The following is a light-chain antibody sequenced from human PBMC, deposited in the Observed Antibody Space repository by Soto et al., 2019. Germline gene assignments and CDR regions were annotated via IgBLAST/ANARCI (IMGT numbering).Light chain of an antibody. CDR1: QSISSY. J-gene: IGKJ1*01. Sequence: DIQMTQSPSSLSASVGDRVTITCRASQSISSYLNWYQQKPGKAPKLLIYAASSLQSGVPSRFSGSGSGTDFTLTISSLQPEDFATYYGQGAATFGQGTKVEIK. CDR3: QGAAT. CDR2: AAS. V-gene: IGKV1-39*01.